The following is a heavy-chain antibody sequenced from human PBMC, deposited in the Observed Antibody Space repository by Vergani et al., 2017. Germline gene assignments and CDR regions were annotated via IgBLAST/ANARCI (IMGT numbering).Heavy chain of an antibody. V-gene: IGHV4-30-4*01. CDR2: IYYSGST. CDR3: ARVVSSGRNYYYYYYMDV. J-gene: IGHJ6*03. CDR1: GGSISSGDYY. Sequence: QVQLQESGPGLVKPSQTLSLTCTVSGGSISSGDYYWSWIRQPPGKGLGWIGYIYYSGSTYYNPSLKSRVTISVDTSKNQFSLKLSSVTAADTAVYYCARVVSSGRNYYYYYYMDVWGKGTTVTVSS. D-gene: IGHD3-22*01.